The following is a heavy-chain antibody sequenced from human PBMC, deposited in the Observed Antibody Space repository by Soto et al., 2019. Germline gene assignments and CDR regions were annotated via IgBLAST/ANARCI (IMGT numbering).Heavy chain of an antibody. V-gene: IGHV3-30-3*01. CDR2: IPYDGSNK. J-gene: IGHJ6*02. CDR3: VRDTNLVATTDYSSYGLDV. D-gene: IGHD1-26*01. CDR1: GFTFSSYA. Sequence: GGSLRLSCAASGFTFSSYAMHWVRQAPGKGLEWVAVIPYDGSNKYYADSVKGRFTISRDNSKNTLYLQMDGLRPEDTAVYFCVRDTNLVATTDYSSYGLDVWGQGTTVTVSS.